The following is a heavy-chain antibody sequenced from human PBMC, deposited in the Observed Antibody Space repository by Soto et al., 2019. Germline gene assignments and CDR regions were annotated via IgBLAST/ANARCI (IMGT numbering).Heavy chain of an antibody. D-gene: IGHD2-15*01. CDR2: ISSSSSYI. V-gene: IGHV3-21*01. CDR3: ARDIVVVVAATYYGMDV. Sequence: NPGGSLRLSCAASGFTFSSYSMNWVRQAPGKGLEWVSSISSSSSYIYYADSVKGRFTISRDNAKNSLYLQMNSLRAEDTAVYYCARDIVVVVAATYYGMDVWGQGTTVTVSS. J-gene: IGHJ6*02. CDR1: GFTFSSYS.